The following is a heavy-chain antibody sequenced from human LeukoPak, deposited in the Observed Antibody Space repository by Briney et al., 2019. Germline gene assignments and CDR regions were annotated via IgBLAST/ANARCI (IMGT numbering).Heavy chain of an antibody. CDR1: GGTFSSYV. CDR3: ARDRSNSSPDCFDI. V-gene: IGHV1-69*05. J-gene: IGHJ3*02. D-gene: IGHD6-6*01. CDR2: IMPIFGTA. Sequence: ASVKVSCKASGGTFSSYVINWVRQAPGQGLEWMGGIMPIFGTANNAQKFQGRVTITTDESTSTVYMELSSLRSEDTAVYYCARDRSNSSPDCFDIWGQGTLVIVSS.